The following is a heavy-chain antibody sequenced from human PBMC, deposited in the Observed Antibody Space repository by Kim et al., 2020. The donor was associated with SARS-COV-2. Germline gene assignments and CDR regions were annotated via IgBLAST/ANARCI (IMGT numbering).Heavy chain of an antibody. J-gene: IGHJ1*01. Sequence: GRFTISRDNSKNTLYLKMNILRAEDTAVYYCARDPRHIVVVTAFGTGYFQHWGQGTLVTVSS. V-gene: IGHV3-30*01. D-gene: IGHD2-21*02. CDR3: ARDPRHIVVVTAFGTGYFQH.